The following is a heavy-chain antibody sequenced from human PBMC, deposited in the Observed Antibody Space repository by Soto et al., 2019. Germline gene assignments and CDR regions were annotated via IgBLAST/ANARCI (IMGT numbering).Heavy chain of an antibody. CDR2: IFSSGST. CDR1: GGSINTCS. J-gene: IGHJ4*02. D-gene: IGHD5-12*01. CDR3: AREGSYSAYNFAHGIQLWSFDF. V-gene: IGHV4-4*07. Sequence: SETLSLTCTVSGGSINTCSWSWVRQPAGKELEWIGRIFSSGSTSFNPSLESRVAMSVATSKNHFSLHLSSVTAADMAVYYCAREGSYSAYNFAHGIQLWSFDFWGQGALVTVSS.